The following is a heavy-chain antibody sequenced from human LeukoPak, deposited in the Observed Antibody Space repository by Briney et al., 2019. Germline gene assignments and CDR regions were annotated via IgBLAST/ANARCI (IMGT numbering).Heavy chain of an antibody. V-gene: IGHV3-21*01. J-gene: IGHJ4*02. CDR1: GFTVSSNS. CDR2: ISSSSSYI. CDR3: ARVHYYDFWSGNGYLDY. D-gene: IGHD3-3*01. Sequence: PGGSLRLSCTVSGFTVSSNSMSWVRQAPGKGLEWVSSISSSSSYIYYADSVKGRFTISRDNAKNSLYLQMNSLRAEDTAVYYCARVHYYDFWSGNGYLDYWGQGTLVTVSS.